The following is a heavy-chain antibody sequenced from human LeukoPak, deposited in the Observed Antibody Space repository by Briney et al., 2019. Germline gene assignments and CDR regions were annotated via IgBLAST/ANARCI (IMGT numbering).Heavy chain of an antibody. CDR3: ARDPIGGLYYNYMDV. CDR1: GFTFSSYS. CDR2: ISSSSSYI. Sequence: GGSLRLSCAASGFTFSSYSMNWVRQAPGKGLEWVSSISSSSSYIYYADSVKGRFTISRDNAKNSLYLRMNSLRAEDTAVYYCARDPIGGLYYNYMDVWGKGTRDTVSS. V-gene: IGHV3-21*01. J-gene: IGHJ6*03. D-gene: IGHD4-23*01.